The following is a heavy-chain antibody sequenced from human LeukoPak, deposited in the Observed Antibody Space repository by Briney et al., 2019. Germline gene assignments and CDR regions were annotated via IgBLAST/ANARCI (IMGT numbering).Heavy chain of an antibody. D-gene: IGHD3-16*01. V-gene: IGHV3-48*04. Sequence: PGGSLRLSCAASGFTFSSYSMNWVRQAPGKGLEWVSYISGSSSTIYYADSVKGRFTISRDNAKNSLYLQMNSLRAEDTAVYYCARVPGGVTNFDYWGQGTLVTVSS. J-gene: IGHJ4*02. CDR3: ARVPGGVTNFDY. CDR1: GFTFSSYS. CDR2: ISGSSSTI.